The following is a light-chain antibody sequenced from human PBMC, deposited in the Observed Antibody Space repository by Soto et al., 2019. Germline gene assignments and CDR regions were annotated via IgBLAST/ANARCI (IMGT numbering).Light chain of an antibody. J-gene: IGKJ1*01. CDR3: QQYNNWPRT. CDR2: GAS. Sequence: VLTQSPATLSVSPGERATLSCRASQSVSSDLAWYHQKPGQAPRLLIYGASTRATGIPARFSGSGSGTEFTLTINSLQSEDFAVYYCQQYNNWPRTFGQGTKVDIK. V-gene: IGKV3-15*01. CDR1: QSVSSD.